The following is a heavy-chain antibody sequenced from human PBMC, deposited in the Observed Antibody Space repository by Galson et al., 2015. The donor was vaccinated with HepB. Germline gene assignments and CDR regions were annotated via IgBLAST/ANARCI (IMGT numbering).Heavy chain of an antibody. CDR2: IYSGGDT. D-gene: IGHD6-19*01. CDR3: ARDKIEDSIGWHDFDY. CDR1: GLTVSSHY. Sequence: LRLSCAASGLTVSSHYMSWVRQAPGKGLEWVSVIYSGGDTYYADSVKGRFTISRDTSKNMVYLQMNSLRAEDTAMYYCARDKIEDSIGWHDFDYWGQGTLVTVSS. J-gene: IGHJ4*02. V-gene: IGHV3-53*01.